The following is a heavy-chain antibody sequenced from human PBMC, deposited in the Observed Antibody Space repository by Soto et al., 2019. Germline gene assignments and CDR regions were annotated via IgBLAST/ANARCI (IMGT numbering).Heavy chain of an antibody. CDR3: ARGGPYGSGSTYTYYYYYGMDV. Sequence: SVKVSCKASGGTFSSYAISWVRQAPGQGLEWMGGIIPIFGTANCAQKFQGRVTITADESTSTAYMELSSLRSEDTAVYYCARGGPYGSGSTYTYYYYYGMDVWGQGTTVTVSS. CDR1: GGTFSSYA. D-gene: IGHD3-10*01. J-gene: IGHJ6*02. V-gene: IGHV1-69*13. CDR2: IIPIFGTA.